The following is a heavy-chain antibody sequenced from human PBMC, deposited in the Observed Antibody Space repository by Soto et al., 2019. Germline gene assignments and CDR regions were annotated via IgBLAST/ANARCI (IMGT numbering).Heavy chain of an antibody. CDR2: INDSGST. CDR3: ARGSHKLHSYDSSGFYHYVDY. CDR1: GGSFSDYS. Sequence: SETLSLTCAVYGGSFSDYSWTWIRQPPGKVLEWIGEINDSGSTNYTPSLERRVTISRDTSKNRFSLKLSSVTAADTAVYYCARGSHKLHSYDSSGFYHYVDYWGQGSLVTV. J-gene: IGHJ4*02. V-gene: IGHV4-34*01. D-gene: IGHD3-22*01.